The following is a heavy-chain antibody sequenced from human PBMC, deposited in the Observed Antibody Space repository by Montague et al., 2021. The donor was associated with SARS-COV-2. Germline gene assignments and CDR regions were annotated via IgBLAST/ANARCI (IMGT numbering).Heavy chain of an antibody. J-gene: IGHJ4*02. CDR1: GDSVAGLRRG. CDR2: LLHEKKRYN. CDR3: ARELRRIIMIVDIRGFDY. D-gene: IGHD3-22*01. Sequence: CAISGDSVAGLRRGSEEHTSEPQTLRELVCRLLHEKKRYNDYALSVKXRITINPDTSKNQFSLQLNSVTAEDTAVYYCARELRRIIMIVDIRGFDYWGQGTLVTVSS. V-gene: IGHV6-1*01.